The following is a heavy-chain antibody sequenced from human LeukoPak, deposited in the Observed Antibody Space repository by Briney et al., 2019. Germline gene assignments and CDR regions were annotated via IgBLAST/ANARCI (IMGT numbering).Heavy chain of an antibody. CDR3: ARGPGITIFGFFGVYFDY. CDR1: GYTFTSYD. Sequence: ASVKVSCKASGYTFTSYDINWVRQATGQGLEWMGWMNPNSGNTGYAQEFQGRVTITRNTSISTAYMELSSLRSEDTAVYYCARGPGITIFGFFGVYFDYWGQGTLVTVSS. CDR2: MNPNSGNT. J-gene: IGHJ4*02. V-gene: IGHV1-8*03. D-gene: IGHD3-3*01.